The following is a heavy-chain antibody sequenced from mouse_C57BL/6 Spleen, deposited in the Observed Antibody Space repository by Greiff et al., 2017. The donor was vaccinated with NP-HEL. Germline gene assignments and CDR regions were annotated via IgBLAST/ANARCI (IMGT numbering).Heavy chain of an antibody. J-gene: IGHJ2*01. V-gene: IGHV1-9*01. CDR1: GYTFTGYW. Sequence: VQLQHSGAELMKPGASVKLSCKATGYTFTGYWIEWVKQRPGHGLEWIGEILPGSGSTNYNEKFKGKATFTADTSSNTAYMQLSSLTTEDSAIYYCARRGDRNYLTLYYFDDWGQGTTLTVSS. CDR3: ARRGDRNYLTLYYFDD. CDR2: ILPGSGST. D-gene: IGHD2-5*01.